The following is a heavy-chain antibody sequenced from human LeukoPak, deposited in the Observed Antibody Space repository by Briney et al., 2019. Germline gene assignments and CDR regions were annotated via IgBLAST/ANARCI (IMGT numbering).Heavy chain of an antibody. CDR2: IIPIFGTA. D-gene: IGHD3-10*01. Sequence: GASVKVSCKASGYTFTSYGISWVRQAPGQGLEWMGGIIPIFGTANYAQKFQGRVTITADESTSTAYMELSSLRSEDTAVYYCARDDGSGQYYYGMDVWGQGTTVTVSS. J-gene: IGHJ6*02. V-gene: IGHV1-69*13. CDR3: ARDDGSGQYYYGMDV. CDR1: GYTFTSYG.